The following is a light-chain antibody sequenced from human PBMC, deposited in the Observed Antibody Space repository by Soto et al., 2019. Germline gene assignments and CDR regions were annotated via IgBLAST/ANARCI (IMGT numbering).Light chain of an antibody. CDR3: SSYAGSNPVV. Sequence: QSPLTQPPSASGSPGQSVTISCTGTSSDVGGYNYVSWYQQHPGKAPKLMIYEVSKRPSGVPARFSGSKSGNTASLTVSGLQAEDEADYYCSSYAGSNPVVFGGGTKLTVL. J-gene: IGLJ2*01. V-gene: IGLV2-8*01. CDR1: SSDVGGYNY. CDR2: EVS.